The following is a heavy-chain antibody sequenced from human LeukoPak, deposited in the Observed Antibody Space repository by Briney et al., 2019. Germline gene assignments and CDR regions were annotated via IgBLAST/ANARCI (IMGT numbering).Heavy chain of an antibody. V-gene: IGHV3-33*06. CDR2: IWYDGSNK. J-gene: IGHJ5*02. Sequence: GGPLRLSCAASGFTFSSYGMRWVRQAPGKGLEWVAVIWYDGSNKYYADSVKGRFTISRDNSKNTLYLQMNSLRAEDTAVYYCAKDLLWFGELSGNWFDPWGQGTLVTVSS. D-gene: IGHD3-10*01. CDR3: AKDLLWFGELSGNWFDP. CDR1: GFTFSSYG.